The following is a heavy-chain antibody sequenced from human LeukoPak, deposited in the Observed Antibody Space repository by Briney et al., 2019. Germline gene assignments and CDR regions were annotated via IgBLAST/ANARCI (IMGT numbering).Heavy chain of an antibody. D-gene: IGHD4-17*01. CDR2: IYNSGHT. CDR1: GGSISNYY. Sequence: SQTLSLTCTVPGGSISNYYWSWIRQPPGKGMEWIGYIYNSGHTNYNPSLKSRVTISEDTSKNQLSLKLSSVTAAGTAVYYCARAAVTTSRYFQHWGQGTLVTVSS. J-gene: IGHJ1*01. CDR3: ARAAVTTSRYFQH. V-gene: IGHV4-59*01.